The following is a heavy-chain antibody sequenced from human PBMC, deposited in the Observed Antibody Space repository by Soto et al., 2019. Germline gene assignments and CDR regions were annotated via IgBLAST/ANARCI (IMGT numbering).Heavy chain of an antibody. V-gene: IGHV1-2*02. D-gene: IGHD2-2*01. CDR1: GYTFTGYY. Sequence: VASVKVSCKASGYTFTGYYMHWVRQAPGQGLEWMGWISPDSGGTNYAQKFQGRVTMTRDTSISTAYMELSSLRSDDTAVYFCARDSGYCTSTSCYYFDSWGQGTLVTVSS. J-gene: IGHJ4*02. CDR3: ARDSGYCTSTSCYYFDS. CDR2: ISPDSGGT.